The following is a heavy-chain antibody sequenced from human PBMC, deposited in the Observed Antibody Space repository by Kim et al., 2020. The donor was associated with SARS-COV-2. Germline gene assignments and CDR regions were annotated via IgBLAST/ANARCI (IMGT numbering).Heavy chain of an antibody. J-gene: IGHJ6*02. CDR2: INPSGGST. D-gene: IGHD6-19*01. Sequence: ASVKVSCKASGYTFTSYYMHWVRQAPGQGLEWMGIINPSGGSTSYAQKFQGRVTMTRDTSTSTVYMELSSLRSEDTAVYYCARLAVAGPDYYGMDVWGQGTTVTVSS. CDR1: GYTFTSYY. V-gene: IGHV1-46*01. CDR3: ARLAVAGPDYYGMDV.